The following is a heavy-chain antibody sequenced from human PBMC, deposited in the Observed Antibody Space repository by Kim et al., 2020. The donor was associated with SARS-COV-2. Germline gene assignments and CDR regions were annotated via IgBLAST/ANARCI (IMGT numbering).Heavy chain of an antibody. CDR1: GYSFTSYW. D-gene: IGHD3-3*01. CDR2: IYPGDSDT. CDR3: ARQNFWSGYYDPGAFDY. Sequence: GESLKISCKGSGYSFTSYWIGWVRQMPGKGLEWMGIIYPGDSDTRYSPSFQGQVTISADKSISTAYLQWSSLKASDTAMYYCARQNFWSGYYDPGAFDYWGQGTLVTVSS. J-gene: IGHJ4*02. V-gene: IGHV5-51*01.